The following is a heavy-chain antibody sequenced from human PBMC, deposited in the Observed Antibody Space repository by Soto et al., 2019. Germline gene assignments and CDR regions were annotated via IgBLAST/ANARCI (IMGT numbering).Heavy chain of an antibody. CDR3: ARDFTYYYGSGSYALRYNWFDP. D-gene: IGHD3-10*01. J-gene: IGHJ5*02. CDR2: IYYSGST. CDR1: GFSISNYF. V-gene: IGHV4-59*01. Sequence: LDTPSLTCTFPGFSISNYFWCWILPPPGKGMEWNWYIYYSGSTNYTPSLKSRVTISVDTSKNQFSLKLSSVTAADTAVDYCARDFTYYYGSGSYALRYNWFDPWGQGTLVTVSS.